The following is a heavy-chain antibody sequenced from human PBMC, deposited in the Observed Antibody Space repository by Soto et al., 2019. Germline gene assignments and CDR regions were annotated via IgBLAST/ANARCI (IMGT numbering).Heavy chain of an antibody. Sequence: QVQLVQSGAEVKKPGSSVKVSCKASGGTFSSYAISWVRQAPGQGLEWMGGIIPIFGTANYAPKFQGRVTISADESPSTAYMELSSLRSEDTAVYYCAREGASGSHIGYWGQGNLVTVSS. V-gene: IGHV1-69*01. CDR3: AREGASGSHIGY. CDR2: IIPIFGTA. D-gene: IGHD3-22*01. J-gene: IGHJ4*02. CDR1: GGTFSSYA.